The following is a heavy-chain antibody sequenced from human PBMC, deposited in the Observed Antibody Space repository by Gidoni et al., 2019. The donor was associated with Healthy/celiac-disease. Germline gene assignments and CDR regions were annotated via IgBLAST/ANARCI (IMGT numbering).Heavy chain of an antibody. CDR1: GFPLSNYA. Sequence: EVQLLESGGALVQPGGSLRLSCAASGFPLSNYAMRWVRQAPGKGLEWVSMISGSGGSTYYADSVKGRFTISRDNSKNTLYLQMNSLRAEDTAVYYCAKGIIGWPTPFDYWGQGTLVTVSS. J-gene: IGHJ4*02. CDR2: ISGSGGST. D-gene: IGHD2-15*01. V-gene: IGHV3-23*01. CDR3: AKGIIGWPTPFDY.